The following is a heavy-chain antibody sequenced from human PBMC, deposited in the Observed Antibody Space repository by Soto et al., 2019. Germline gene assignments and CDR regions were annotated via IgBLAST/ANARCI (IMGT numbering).Heavy chain of an antibody. CDR3: AKTTHDQSNGWLHYFDS. D-gene: IGHD3-22*01. CDR1: GFRFEDYA. V-gene: IGHV3-9*01. CDR2: IKWDDEIV. Sequence: HPGGSLRLSCAASGFRFEDYAMHWVRQVPGKGLEWVASIKWDDEIVGYGDSVKGRVTISRDDARNTLYLQMNSLRPDDTASYYCAKTTHDQSNGWLHYFDSWGQGALVTVSS. J-gene: IGHJ4*02.